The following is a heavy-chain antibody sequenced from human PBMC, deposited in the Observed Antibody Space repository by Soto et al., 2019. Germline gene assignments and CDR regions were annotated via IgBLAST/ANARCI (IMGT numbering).Heavy chain of an antibody. V-gene: IGHV5-51*01. CDR2: IYPGDSDT. D-gene: IGHD3-22*01. CDR3: ARHGVYDSSGYLFDY. Sequence: GESLKISCKGSGYSFTSYWIGWVRQMPGKGLEWMGIIYPGDSDTRYSPSFQGQVTISADKSISTAYLQWSSLKASDTAMYYCARHGVYDSSGYLFDYWGQGTLVTSPQ. CDR1: GYSFTSYW. J-gene: IGHJ4*02.